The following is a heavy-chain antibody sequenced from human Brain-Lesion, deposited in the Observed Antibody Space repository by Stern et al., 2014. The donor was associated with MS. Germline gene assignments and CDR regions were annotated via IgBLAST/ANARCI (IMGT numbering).Heavy chain of an antibody. V-gene: IGHV6-1*01. D-gene: IGHD3-3*01. J-gene: IGHJ6*02. CDR3: AREPNYDWSGLPSHYHYYYGMDV. CDR2: TYYRPQVAN. CDR1: GDTVSTYNIA. Sequence: QVQLVESGPGLVKPSQTLSLTCAISGDTVSTYNIAWSWIRQSPSRGLEWLGRTYYRPQVANDFGLSVEKRISINPNTSQNQIHLHLKSVPPDDTAVYYCAREPNYDWSGLPSHYHYYYGMDVWGQGTTVTVSS.